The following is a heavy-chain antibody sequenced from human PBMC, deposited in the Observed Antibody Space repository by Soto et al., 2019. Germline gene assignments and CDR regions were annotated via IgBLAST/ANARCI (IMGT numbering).Heavy chain of an antibody. CDR2: IYNSGST. Sequence: SETLSLTCTVSGGSISSSSYYWGWIRQPPGKGLEWIGYIYNSGSTYYNPSFKSRVTISVDTSKNQFSLKLNSVTAADTAVYYCARVLWGYCGTDCYPLDVWGQGTTVTVSS. J-gene: IGHJ6*02. CDR1: GGSISSSSYY. V-gene: IGHV4-39*07. D-gene: IGHD2-21*02. CDR3: ARVLWGYCGTDCYPLDV.